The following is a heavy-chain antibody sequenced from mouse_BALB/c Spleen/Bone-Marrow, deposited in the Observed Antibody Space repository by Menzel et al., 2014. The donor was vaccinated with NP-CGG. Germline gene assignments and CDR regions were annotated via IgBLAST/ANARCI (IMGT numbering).Heavy chain of an antibody. Sequence: VMLVESGPGLVAPSQSLSISCTVSGFSLTSYGVHWVRQPPGKGLEWLGVIWAGGSTNYNSALMSRLSISKDNSKSQVFLKMNSLQTDDTAMYYCARGGDADYNAMDYWGQGTSVTVSP. J-gene: IGHJ4*01. CDR1: GFSLTSYG. V-gene: IGHV2-9*02. D-gene: IGHD2-12*01. CDR3: ARGGDADYNAMDY. CDR2: IWAGGST.